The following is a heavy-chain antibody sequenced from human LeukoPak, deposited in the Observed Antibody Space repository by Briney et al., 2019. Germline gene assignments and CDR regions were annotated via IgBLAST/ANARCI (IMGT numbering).Heavy chain of an antibody. CDR2: IYYSGST. V-gene: IGHV4-59*01. D-gene: IGHD3-10*01. J-gene: IGHJ4*02. CDR1: GGSISSYY. CDR3: ASMTGYYGSGSHIR. Sequence: SETLSLTCTVSGGSISSYYWSWIRQPPGKGLEWIGYIYYSGSTNYNPSLKSRVTISVDTSKNQFSLKLSSVTAADTAVYYCASMTGYYGSGSHIRWGQGTLVTVSS.